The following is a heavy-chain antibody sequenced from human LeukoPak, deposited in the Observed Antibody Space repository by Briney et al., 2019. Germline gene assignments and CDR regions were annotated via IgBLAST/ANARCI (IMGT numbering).Heavy chain of an antibody. V-gene: IGHV3-30*18. CDR3: AKRYCSGGSCSYFDH. CDR2: ISYDGSNK. CDR1: GFTFSSYG. D-gene: IGHD2-15*01. Sequence: PGRSLRLSYAASGFTFSSYGMHWVRQAPGKGLERVAVISYDGSNKYYADSVKGRFTISRDNSKNTLYLQMNSLRAEDTAVYYCAKRYCSGGSCSYFDHWGQGTLVTVSS. J-gene: IGHJ4*02.